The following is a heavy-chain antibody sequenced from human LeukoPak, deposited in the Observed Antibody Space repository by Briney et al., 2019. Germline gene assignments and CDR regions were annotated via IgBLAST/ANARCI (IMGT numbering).Heavy chain of an antibody. CDR2: IIPIFGTA. CDR3: ATDSIGIAAAGALGWFDP. V-gene: IGHV1-69*13. D-gene: IGHD6-13*01. J-gene: IGHJ5*02. Sequence: SVKVSCKASGGSFISYAISWVRQAPGQGLEWMGGIIPIFGTANYVQKFQGRVTITADESTNTAYMELSSLRSEDTALYYCATDSIGIAAAGALGWFDPWGQGTLVTVSS. CDR1: GGSFISYA.